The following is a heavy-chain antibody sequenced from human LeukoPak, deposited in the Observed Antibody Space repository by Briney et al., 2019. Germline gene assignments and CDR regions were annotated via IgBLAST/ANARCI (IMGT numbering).Heavy chain of an antibody. Sequence: GGSLRLSCAASGFSFSNYAMTWVRQAPGKGLEWVSGIGSDGDTTYYAVSVRGRSTISRDNSESTLYLQMNSLRAEDTAVYYCARYHCTSSSCYRAYDYWGQGSLVIVSS. J-gene: IGHJ4*02. V-gene: IGHV3-23*01. CDR3: ARYHCTSSSCYRAYDY. CDR2: IGSDGDTT. CDR1: GFSFSNYA. D-gene: IGHD2-2*02.